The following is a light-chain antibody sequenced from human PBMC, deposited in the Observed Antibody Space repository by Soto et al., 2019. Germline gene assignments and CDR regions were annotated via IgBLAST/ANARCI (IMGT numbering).Light chain of an antibody. Sequence: EIVMTQSPATLSVSPGEGATLSCRASQSVTNKLAWYQQKPGQAPRLVIYGASTRAAGIPARFSGSGSGTEFTLTISSLQSEAFAVYFCQQHNDWPPWTFGQGTKVEIK. CDR2: GAS. J-gene: IGKJ1*01. CDR3: QQHNDWPPWT. V-gene: IGKV3-15*01. CDR1: QSVTNK.